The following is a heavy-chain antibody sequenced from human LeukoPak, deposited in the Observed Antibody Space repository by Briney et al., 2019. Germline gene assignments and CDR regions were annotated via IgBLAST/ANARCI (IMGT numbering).Heavy chain of an antibody. CDR3: AREVGTVDCGGDCYQGY. J-gene: IGHJ4*02. D-gene: IGHD2-21*02. V-gene: IGHV1-2*02. CDR2: INPNSGGT. Sequence: ASVKVSCKASGYTFTGYYMHWVRQAPGQGLEWMGWINPNSGGTNYAQNFQGRVTMTRDTSISTAYMELSRLRSDDTAVYYCAREVGTVDCGGDCYQGYWGQGTLVTVSS. CDR1: GYTFTGYY.